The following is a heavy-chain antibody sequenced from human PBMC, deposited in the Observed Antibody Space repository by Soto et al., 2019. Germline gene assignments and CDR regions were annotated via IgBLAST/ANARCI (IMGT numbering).Heavy chain of an antibody. Sequence: ASVKVSCKASGYTFTGYYMHWVRQAPGQGLEWMGWINPNSGGTNYAQKFQGWVTMTRDTSISTAYMELSRLRSDDTAVYYCARAYCSSTSCRDPHFDYWGQGTLVPVSS. CDR1: GYTFTGYY. V-gene: IGHV1-2*04. J-gene: IGHJ4*02. CDR2: INPNSGGT. D-gene: IGHD2-2*01. CDR3: ARAYCSSTSCRDPHFDY.